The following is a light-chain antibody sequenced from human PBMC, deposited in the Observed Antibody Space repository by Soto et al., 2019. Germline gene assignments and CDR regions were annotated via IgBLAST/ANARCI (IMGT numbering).Light chain of an antibody. CDR1: QSVSSSY. V-gene: IGKV3-20*01. CDR2: GAS. CDR3: QQYGSSPPS. J-gene: IGKJ2*01. Sequence: EIGLTQSPGTLSLSPGERATLSCRASQSVSSSYLAWYQQKPGQAPRLLIYGASSRATGIPDRFSGSGSGTDFTLTISRLEPEDFAVYYCQQYGSSPPSFGQGTKLESK.